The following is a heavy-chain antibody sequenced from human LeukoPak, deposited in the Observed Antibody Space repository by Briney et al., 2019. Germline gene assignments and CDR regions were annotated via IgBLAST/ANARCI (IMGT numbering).Heavy chain of an antibody. CDR2: INPSGGST. J-gene: IGHJ4*02. Sequence: GASVKVSCTTSGYSFTNYYIHWVRQAPGQGLQWMGIINPSGGSTNYAQKFQGRVTLTRDTSTSTVYMYLSSLRSEDTAVYFCARDQGLTGYFDYWGQGTLVTVSS. V-gene: IGHV1-46*01. CDR1: GYSFTNYY. D-gene: IGHD3-9*01. CDR3: ARDQGLTGYFDY.